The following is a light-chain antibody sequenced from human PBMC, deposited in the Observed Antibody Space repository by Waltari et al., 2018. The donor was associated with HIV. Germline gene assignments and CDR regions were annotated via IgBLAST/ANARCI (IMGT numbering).Light chain of an antibody. CDR1: SSNIGSNY. CDR3: AAWDDSLWV. Sequence: QSVLTQPPSASGTPGQRVTISCSGSSSNIGSNYVYWYQQLPGTAPQLLIYTNNRRPAGVPDRFSGSKSVTSASRAISGLRSEDEADYYCAAWDDSLWVFGGGTKLTVL. CDR2: TNN. V-gene: IGLV1-47*01. J-gene: IGLJ3*02.